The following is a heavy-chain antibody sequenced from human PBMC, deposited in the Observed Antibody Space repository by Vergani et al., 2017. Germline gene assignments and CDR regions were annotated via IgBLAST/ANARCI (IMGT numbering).Heavy chain of an antibody. D-gene: IGHD6-13*01. J-gene: IGHJ4*02. Sequence: QVQLVESGGGVVQPGRSLRLSCAASGFTFSSYGMHWVRQAPGKGLEWVAVISYDGSNKYYADSVKGRFTISRDNSKNTLYLQMNSLRAEDTAVYYCARDRSPRYSSSFDFDYWGQGTLVTVSS. CDR1: GFTFSSYG. V-gene: IGHV3-30*03. CDR2: ISYDGSNK. CDR3: ARDRSPRYSSSFDFDY.